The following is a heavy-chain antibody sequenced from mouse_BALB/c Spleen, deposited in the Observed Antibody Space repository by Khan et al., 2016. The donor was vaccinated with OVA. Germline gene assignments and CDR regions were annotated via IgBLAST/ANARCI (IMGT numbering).Heavy chain of an antibody. J-gene: IGHJ2*01. D-gene: IGHD1-2*01. Sequence: QLEESGPGLVKPSQSLSLTCTVTGYSITSGYGWNWIRKFPGNKLEWMGYISYSGRTNYNPYLKSRISITRDTSKNRFFLQLNSVTTEDTATSYCARTARIKYWGQGTTLTVSS. V-gene: IGHV3-2*02. CDR3: ARTARIKY. CDR1: GYSITSGYG. CDR2: ISYSGRT.